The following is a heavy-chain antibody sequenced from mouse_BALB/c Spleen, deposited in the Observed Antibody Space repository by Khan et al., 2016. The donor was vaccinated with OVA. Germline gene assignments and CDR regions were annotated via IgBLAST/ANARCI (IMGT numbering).Heavy chain of an antibody. Sequence: QIQLVQSGPDLKKPGETVKISCKASGYTFTNYGINWVKQAPGKGLKWMGWIYTYTGEPTYADDFKGRFAFSLETFASTAYLQINNLKHEDTATYVCARGGRRAMDYWGQGTSVTVSS. V-gene: IGHV9-3-1*01. CDR3: ARGGRRAMDY. J-gene: IGHJ4*01. CDR1: GYTFTNYG. CDR2: IYTYTGEP. D-gene: IGHD3-3*01.